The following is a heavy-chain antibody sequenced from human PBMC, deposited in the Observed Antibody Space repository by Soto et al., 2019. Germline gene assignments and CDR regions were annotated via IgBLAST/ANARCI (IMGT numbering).Heavy chain of an antibody. CDR1: GFTFSSYE. J-gene: IGHJ4*02. D-gene: IGHD6-13*01. V-gene: IGHV3-48*03. Sequence: EVQLVESGGALVQPGGSLRLSCAASGFTFSSYEMNWVRQAPGKGLEWVSYISSSGGGTYYADSVKGRFTISRDNAKNSVYLQMNSLRAEDTAVYYCARDLVAAAADYWGQGTLVNVSS. CDR2: ISSSGGGT. CDR3: ARDLVAAAADY.